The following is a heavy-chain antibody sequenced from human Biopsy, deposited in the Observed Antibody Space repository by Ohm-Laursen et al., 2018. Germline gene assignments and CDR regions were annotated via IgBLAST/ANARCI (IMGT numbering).Heavy chain of an antibody. CDR1: GFTFSSYY. CDR2: IWSDGNNK. D-gene: IGHD3-22*01. CDR3: ARDAEEFDSSGPRFDY. V-gene: IGHV3-33*08. Sequence: SLRLSCAASGFTFSSYYMHWVRQAPGKGLEWVAVIWSDGNNKYYADSVKGRFTISRDTSRNTLYMQMNSLRVEDTALYYCARDAEEFDSSGPRFDYWGQGTLVTVSS. J-gene: IGHJ4*02.